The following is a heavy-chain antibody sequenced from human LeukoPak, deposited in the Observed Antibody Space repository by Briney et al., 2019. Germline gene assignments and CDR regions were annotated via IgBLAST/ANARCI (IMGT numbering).Heavy chain of an antibody. CDR1: GGSVRTYY. D-gene: IGHD4-11*01. V-gene: IGHV4-59*02. J-gene: IGHJ4*02. CDR2: IYSGST. CDR3: AGAHSNSFYFDF. Sequence: SETLSLTCTASGGSVRTYYWSWIRQSPGKGLEWIGYIYSGSTNYNPSLKSRVTISVDASKNQCSLKLRSVTAADTAVYFCAGAHSNSFYFDFWGQGTLVSVSS.